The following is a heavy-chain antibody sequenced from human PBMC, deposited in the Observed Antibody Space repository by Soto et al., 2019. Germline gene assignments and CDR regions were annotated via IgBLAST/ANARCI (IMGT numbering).Heavy chain of an antibody. V-gene: IGHV3-13*01. Sequence: LRLSSAASGVTFSSYDMHWFRQATSKGLEWVSGIGTAGQTFYPDSVKGRFTISRENVKNSLYLPMNSLSAGDTAVYYCARAKVRAAGGTVWFDPWGQGTLVTVSS. CDR3: ARAKVRAAGGTVWFDP. CDR1: GVTFSSYD. D-gene: IGHD3-10*01. CDR2: IGTAGQT. J-gene: IGHJ5*02.